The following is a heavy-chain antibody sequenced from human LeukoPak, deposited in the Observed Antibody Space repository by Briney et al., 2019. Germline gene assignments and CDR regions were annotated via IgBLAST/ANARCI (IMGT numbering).Heavy chain of an antibody. CDR1: GFTVSSNY. V-gene: IGHV3-66*01. Sequence: GGSLRLSCAASGFTVSSNYMSWVRQAPGKGLEWVSVIYSGGSTYYADSVKGRFTTSRDNSKNTLYLQMNSLRAEDTAVYYCAREARITGTTTGFAWGQGTLVTVSS. J-gene: IGHJ5*02. CDR2: IYSGGST. CDR3: AREARITGTTTGFA. D-gene: IGHD1-7*01.